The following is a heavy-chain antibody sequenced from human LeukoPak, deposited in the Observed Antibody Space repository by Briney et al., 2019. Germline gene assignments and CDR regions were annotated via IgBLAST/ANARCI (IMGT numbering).Heavy chain of an antibody. V-gene: IGHV3-33*01. J-gene: IGHJ4*02. CDR2: INYDGSNR. Sequence: GGSLRLSCAASGFSLSNYGLHWVRQGPGKGLEWLAVINYDGSNRYYADSVKGRFTISKDSSENTLYLQMNRLRADDTAEYYCVRGRSGSYFVNWGQGTLVTVSS. CDR1: GFSLSNYG. D-gene: IGHD1-26*01. CDR3: VRGRSGSYFVN.